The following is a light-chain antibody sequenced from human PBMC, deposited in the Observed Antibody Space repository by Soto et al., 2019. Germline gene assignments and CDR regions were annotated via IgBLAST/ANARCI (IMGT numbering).Light chain of an antibody. CDR2: DAS. V-gene: IGKV3-20*01. CDR1: QSVGSTF. CDR3: QQYGSSPPTLT. Sequence: EIVLTQSPDTLSLSPGERATLSCRASQSVGSTFLAWYQQKPGQAPRLLIYDASSRATGISDRFSGSGSGTDFSLIISRLEPEDFAVYYCQQYGSSPPTLTFGGGTKVEIK. J-gene: IGKJ4*01.